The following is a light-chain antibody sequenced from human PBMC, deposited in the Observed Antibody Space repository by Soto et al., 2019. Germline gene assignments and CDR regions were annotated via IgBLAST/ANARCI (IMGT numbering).Light chain of an antibody. V-gene: IGKV1-5*03. CDR3: QHYNGFSWT. J-gene: IGKJ1*01. Sequence: DIQRNQSPPTLSAFVGDSVTITCRDSQSIRRWLAWFQQTQGKAPKLXIYQASTLETGVPSIFSGSGAGTECTLTISSLQHDDFATYYCQHYNGFSWTFGQGTKVDIK. CDR2: QAS. CDR1: QSIRRW.